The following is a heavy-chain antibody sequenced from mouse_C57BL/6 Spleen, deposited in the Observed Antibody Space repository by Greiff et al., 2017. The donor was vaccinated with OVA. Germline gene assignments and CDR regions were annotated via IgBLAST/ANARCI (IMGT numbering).Heavy chain of an antibody. CDR1: GYTFTSYW. J-gene: IGHJ4*01. Sequence: VQLQQPGAELVRPGSSVKLSCKASGYTFTSYWMHWVKQRPIQGLEWIGNIDPSDSETHYNQKFKDKATLTVDKSSSTAYMQLSSLTSEDSAVYYCARTAVPYAMDYWGQGTSVTVSS. D-gene: IGHD1-1*01. V-gene: IGHV1-52*01. CDR3: ARTAVPYAMDY. CDR2: IDPSDSET.